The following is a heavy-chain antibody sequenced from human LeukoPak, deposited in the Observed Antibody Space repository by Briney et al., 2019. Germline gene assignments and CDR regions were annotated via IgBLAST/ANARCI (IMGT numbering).Heavy chain of an antibody. D-gene: IGHD2-2*01. CDR3: WIGYCSRSRCPHFDY. V-gene: IGHV3-30*03. CDR2: ISYDGSNK. J-gene: IGHJ4*02. Sequence: GGSLRFSCAASGFTFSSYGMHWVRQAPGKGLEWVAVISYDGSNKYYADSVKGRFTISRDNSKNTLYLQMNSLRAEDTAVYYCWIGYCSRSRCPHFDYWGQGTLVTVSS. CDR1: GFTFSSYG.